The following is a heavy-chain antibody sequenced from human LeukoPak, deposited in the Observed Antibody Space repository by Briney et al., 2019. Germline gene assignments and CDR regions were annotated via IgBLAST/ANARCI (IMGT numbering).Heavy chain of an antibody. CDR2: IYPGDSDT. V-gene: IGHV5-51*03. J-gene: IGHJ4*02. Sequence: GDSLRISCKGSGFIFSNYWIAWVRQMPGKGLEWMGIIYPGDSDTRYSPSFQGQVTISADKSISTAYLQWSSLKASDTAMYYCASFVPAAATPLNIWGQGTLVTVSS. D-gene: IGHD2-2*01. CDR3: ASFVPAAATPLNI. CDR1: GFIFSNYW.